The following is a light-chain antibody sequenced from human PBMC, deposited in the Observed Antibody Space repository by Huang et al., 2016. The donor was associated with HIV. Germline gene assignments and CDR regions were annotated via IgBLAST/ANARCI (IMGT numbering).Light chain of an antibody. J-gene: IGKJ1*01. CDR3: QQYNNWPRT. Sequence: EIVMTQSPATLSVSPGERSTLSCRASQSVSSNLAWYQQKPGQAPSLLIYAASTRATGIQARFSGSGSGREFTLTISSLQSEDFAVYYCQQYNNWPRTFGQGTKVEIK. CDR1: QSVSSN. CDR2: AAS. V-gene: IGKV3-15*01.